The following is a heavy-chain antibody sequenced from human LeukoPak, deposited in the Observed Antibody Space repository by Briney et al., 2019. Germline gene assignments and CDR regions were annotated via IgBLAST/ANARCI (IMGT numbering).Heavy chain of an antibody. J-gene: IGHJ4*02. Sequence: SKTLSLTCTVSGDSITNNYWSWIRQPAGKGLEWIGRIFITGSAHYNPPLKSRVTMSVDTSKNQFSLKLSSVTAADTAVYYCAKRGPYYYGSGSYYKGAQYYFDSWGQGPLVTVSS. CDR1: GDSITNNY. D-gene: IGHD3-10*01. V-gene: IGHV4-4*07. CDR3: AKRGPYYYGSGSYYKGAQYYFDS. CDR2: IFITGSA.